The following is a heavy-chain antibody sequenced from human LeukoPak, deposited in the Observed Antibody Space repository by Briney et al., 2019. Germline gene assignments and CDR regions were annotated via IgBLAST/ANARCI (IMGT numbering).Heavy chain of an antibody. CDR1: GGSFSGYY. V-gene: IGHV4-34*01. D-gene: IGHD3-9*01. Sequence: SETLSLTCAVYGGSFSGYYWSWIRRPPGKGLEWIGEINHSGSTNYNPSLKSRVTISVDTSKNQFSLKLSSVTAADTAVYYCARGRGRGVRYFHRNYFDYWGQGTLVTVSS. CDR3: ARGRGRGVRYFHRNYFDY. CDR2: INHSGST. J-gene: IGHJ4*02.